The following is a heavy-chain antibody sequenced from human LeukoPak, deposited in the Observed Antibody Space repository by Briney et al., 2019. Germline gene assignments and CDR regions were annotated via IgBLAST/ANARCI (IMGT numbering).Heavy chain of an antibody. D-gene: IGHD3-10*01. Sequence: SQTLSLTCTVSGGSISSGSYYWNWIRQPAGKGLEWIGRIYSRGSTNYNPSLKSRVTISVDTSKNQFSLKLSSVTAADTAVYYCAREGLNMVRGVIPKEAWGWFDPWGQGTLVTVSS. CDR3: AREGLNMVRGVIPKEAWGWFDP. J-gene: IGHJ5*02. V-gene: IGHV4-61*02. CDR2: IYSRGST. CDR1: GGSISSGSYY.